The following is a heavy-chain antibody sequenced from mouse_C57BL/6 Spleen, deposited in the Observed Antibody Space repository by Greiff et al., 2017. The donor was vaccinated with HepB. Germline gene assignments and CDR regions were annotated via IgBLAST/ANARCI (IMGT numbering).Heavy chain of an antibody. J-gene: IGHJ1*03. CDR2: LNPNNGGT. Sequence: EVQLQQPGAELVRPRSSVKMSCKASGYTFPDYNMHWVKQSHGKSLEWIGYLNPNNGGTSYNQKFKGKATLTVNKSSSTAYMERRSLTSEDSAVYCCARDYGSRYWYFDGWGTGTTVTVS. V-gene: IGHV1-22*01. D-gene: IGHD1-1*01. CDR1: GYTFPDYN. CDR3: ARDYGSRYWYFDG.